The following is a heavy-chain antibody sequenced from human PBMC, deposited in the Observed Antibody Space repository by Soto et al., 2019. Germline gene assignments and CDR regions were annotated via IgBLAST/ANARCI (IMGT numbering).Heavy chain of an antibody. D-gene: IGHD6-19*01. CDR1: GFTFSSYA. J-gene: IGHJ4*02. Sequence: EVQLLESGGGLVQPGGSLRLSCAASGFTFSSYAMNWVRQAPGKGLEWVSVISGSGDSTYYADSVKGRFTISRDNSKNTLYLQMISLRAEDTAVYYCASRSSGWFFDYWGQGTLVTVSS. CDR2: ISGSGDST. CDR3: ASRSSGWFFDY. V-gene: IGHV3-23*01.